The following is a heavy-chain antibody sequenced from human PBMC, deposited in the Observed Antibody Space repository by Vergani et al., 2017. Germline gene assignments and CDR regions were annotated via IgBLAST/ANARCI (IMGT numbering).Heavy chain of an antibody. J-gene: IGHJ4*02. CDR1: GFTFSSYG. Sequence: QVQLVESGGGVVQPGRSLRLSCAASGFTFSSYGMHWVRQAPGKGLEWVAVIWYDGSNKYYADSVKGRFTISRDNSKNTLYLQMNSLRAEDTAVYYWATGAVGYCSSTSCYRFDYWGQGTLVTVSS. CDR3: ATGAVGYCSSTSCYRFDY. D-gene: IGHD2-2*01. V-gene: IGHV3-33*01. CDR2: IWYDGSNK.